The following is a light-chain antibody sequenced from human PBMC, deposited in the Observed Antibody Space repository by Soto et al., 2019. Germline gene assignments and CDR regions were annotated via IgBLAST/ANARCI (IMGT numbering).Light chain of an antibody. Sequence: QSVLTQPATVSGSPGQSITISCTGTSRDVGGYNYVSWYQQHPGKAPKLMIYDVSSRPSGVSNRFSGSKSGNTASLTISGLQAEDEADYYCSSYTSSSTRVVFGGGTKLTVL. CDR3: SSYTSSSTRVV. J-gene: IGLJ2*01. V-gene: IGLV2-14*03. CDR2: DVS. CDR1: SRDVGGYNY.